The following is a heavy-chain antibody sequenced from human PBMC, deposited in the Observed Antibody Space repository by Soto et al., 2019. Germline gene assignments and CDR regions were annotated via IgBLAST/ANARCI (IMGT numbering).Heavy chain of an antibody. Sequence: QVQLVQSGAEVKKPGASVRVSCRASGYTFTSYGISWVRQAPGQGLEWMGWISAYNGNTDYAQKLQGRVTMTTDTSTSTGYRELRSLRSDDTAVYYCARVWAYGRGISCLDYWGQGTLVTVSS. V-gene: IGHV1-18*01. CDR1: GYTFTSYG. CDR3: ARVWAYGRGISCLDY. J-gene: IGHJ4*02. D-gene: IGHD6-13*01. CDR2: ISAYNGNT.